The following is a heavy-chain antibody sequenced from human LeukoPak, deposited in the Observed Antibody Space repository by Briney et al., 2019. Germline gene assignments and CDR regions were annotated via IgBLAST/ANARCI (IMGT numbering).Heavy chain of an antibody. CDR1: GFTFSSYA. CDR2: TGSTGVST. V-gene: IGHV3-23*01. Sequence: GGSLRLSCAASGFTFSSYAMNWVRQAPGKGLEWVSGTGSTGVSTFYADSVKGRFTVSRDNSKNTLSLQMNSLRAEDTAVYYCAKDDTYYYGSGSAKDYWGQGTLVTVSS. CDR3: AKDDTYYYGSGSAKDY. J-gene: IGHJ4*02. D-gene: IGHD3-10*01.